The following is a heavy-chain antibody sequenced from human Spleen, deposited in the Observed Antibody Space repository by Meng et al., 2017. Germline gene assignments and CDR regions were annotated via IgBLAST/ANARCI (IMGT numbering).Heavy chain of an antibody. Sequence: SVKVSCKASGGTFSSYAISWVRQAPGQGLEWMGGIIPIFGTANYAQKFQGRVTITTDESTSTAYMELSSLRSEDTAVYYCARIYGDYRAYYYRMDVWGQGTTVTVSS. CDR2: IIPIFGTA. J-gene: IGHJ6*02. CDR3: ARIYGDYRAYYYRMDV. CDR1: GGTFSSYA. D-gene: IGHD4-17*01. V-gene: IGHV1-69*05.